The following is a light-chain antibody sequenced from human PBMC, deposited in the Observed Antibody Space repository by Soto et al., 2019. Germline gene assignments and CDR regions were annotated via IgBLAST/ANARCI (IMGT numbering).Light chain of an antibody. J-gene: IGKJ5*01. Sequence: EIVLTQSPVTLSLSPGERATLSCRASQSVSSYLAWYQQKPGQAPRLLIYDASNRATGIPARFSGSGSMTVFTLTISSLEPADSAIYYCQQYGSSPLISFGQGTRLEIK. CDR2: DAS. CDR3: QQYGSSPLIS. V-gene: IGKV3-11*01. CDR1: QSVSSY.